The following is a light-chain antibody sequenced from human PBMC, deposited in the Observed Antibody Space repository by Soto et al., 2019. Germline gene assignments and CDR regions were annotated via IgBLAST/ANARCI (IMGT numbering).Light chain of an antibody. CDR2: GVT. J-gene: IGLJ1*01. CDR1: SSDVGGYDY. V-gene: IGLV2-8*01. Sequence: QSVLTQPPSASGSPGQSVTISCTGTSSDVGGYDYVSWYQQHPGKAPKLMIYGVTIRPSGVSDRFSGSKSGNTASLTVSGLQAEDEADYYCSSYTGGNPSYVFGTGTKVNVL. CDR3: SSYTGGNPSYV.